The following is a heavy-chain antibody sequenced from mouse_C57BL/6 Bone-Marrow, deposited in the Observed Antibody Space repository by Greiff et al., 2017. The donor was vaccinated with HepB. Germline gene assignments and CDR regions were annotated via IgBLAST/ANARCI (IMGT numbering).Heavy chain of an antibody. V-gene: IGHV5-12*01. J-gene: IGHJ3*01. CDR2: ISNGGGST. Sequence: EVKVVESGGGLVQPGGSLKLSCAASGFTFSDYYMYWVRQTPEKRLEWVAYISNGGGSTYYPDTVKGRFPISRDNAKNTLYLQMSRLKSEDTAMYYCARPYYYGSSWFAYWGQGTRVTVSA. CDR3: ARPYYYGSSWFAY. D-gene: IGHD1-1*01. CDR1: GFTFSDYY.